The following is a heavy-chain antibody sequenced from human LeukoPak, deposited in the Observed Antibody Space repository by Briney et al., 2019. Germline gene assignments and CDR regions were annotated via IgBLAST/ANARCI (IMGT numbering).Heavy chain of an antibody. CDR1: GGSISSSNYY. J-gene: IGHJ4*02. CDR2: ICYSGST. CDR3: ARGGYYYDTCGPFDY. V-gene: IGHV4-39*07. Sequence: SETLSLTCTVSGGSISSSNYYWGWIRQPPGKGLEWIGSICYSGSTYYNPSLKSRVTISVDTSKNQFSLRLTSVTAADTAVYYCARGGYYYDTCGPFDYWGQGTLVTVSS. D-gene: IGHD3-22*01.